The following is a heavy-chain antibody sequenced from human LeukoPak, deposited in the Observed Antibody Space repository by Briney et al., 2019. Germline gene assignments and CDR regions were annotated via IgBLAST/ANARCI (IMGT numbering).Heavy chain of an antibody. CDR2: ISYDGSNK. CDR1: GFTFSSYA. V-gene: IGHV3-30*04. D-gene: IGHD1-26*01. CDR3: ARERLGSWCSILGNYFDY. J-gene: IGHJ4*02. Sequence: PGGSLRLSCAASGFTFSSYAMHWVRQAPGKGLEWVAVISYDGSNKYYADSVKGRFTISRDNSKNTLYLQMNSLRAEDTAVYYCARERLGSWCSILGNYFDYWGQGTLVTVSS.